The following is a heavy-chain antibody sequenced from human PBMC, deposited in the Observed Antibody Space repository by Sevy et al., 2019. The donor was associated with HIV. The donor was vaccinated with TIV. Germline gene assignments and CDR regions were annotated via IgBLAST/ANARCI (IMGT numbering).Heavy chain of an antibody. CDR1: GFTFSSYW. V-gene: IGHV3-74*01. J-gene: IGHJ4*02. CDR3: ARDRERYYYDSSGPDY. D-gene: IGHD3-22*01. CDR2: INSDGSST. Sequence: GGSLRLSCAASGFTFSSYWMHWARQAPGKGLVWVSRINSDGSSTSYADSVKGRFTISRDNAKNTLYLQMNSLRAEDTAVSYCARDRERYYYDSSGPDYWGQGTLVTVSS.